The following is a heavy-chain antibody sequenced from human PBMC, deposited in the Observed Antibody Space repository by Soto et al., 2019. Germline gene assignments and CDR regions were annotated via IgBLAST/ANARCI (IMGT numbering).Heavy chain of an antibody. CDR1: GGTFRSYA. D-gene: IGHD1-1*01. V-gene: IGHV1-69*13. Sequence: SVKVSCKASGGTFRSYAISWERQAPGQGLEWMGGIIPIFGTANYAQKFQGRVTITADESTSTAYMELSSLRSEDTAVYYCSSWVRDAFDILGQGTMVTVSS. CDR2: IIPIFGTA. CDR3: SSWVRDAFDI. J-gene: IGHJ3*02.